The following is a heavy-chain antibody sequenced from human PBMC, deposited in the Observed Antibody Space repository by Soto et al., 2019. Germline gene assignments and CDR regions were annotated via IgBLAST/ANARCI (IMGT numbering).Heavy chain of an antibody. J-gene: IGHJ6*02. CDR2: IWYDGSNK. Sequence: QVQLVESGGGVVQPGRSLRFSCAASGFTFSSYGMHWVRQAPGKGLEWVAVIWYDGSNKYYADSVKGRFTISRDNSKNTLFLQMNSLRAEDTAVYYCARDLRYYGMDVWGQGTTVTVSS. D-gene: IGHD3-3*01. CDR3: ARDLRYYGMDV. CDR1: GFTFSSYG. V-gene: IGHV3-33*01.